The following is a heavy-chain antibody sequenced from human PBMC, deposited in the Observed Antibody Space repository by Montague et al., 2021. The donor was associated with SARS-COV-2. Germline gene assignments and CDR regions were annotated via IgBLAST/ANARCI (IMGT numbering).Heavy chain of an antibody. V-gene: IGHV4-59*01. CDR1: VGSISNYY. D-gene: IGHD2-21*02. CDR2: IYDSGSA. J-gene: IGHJ5*02. Sequence: SETLSLTCTVSVGSISNYYWTWIRQPPRKGLEWIGYIYDSGSANYNPSPKSRSTISVDTSNNQFSLRLSSVTAADTAVYYCARAYCGGDCHVGPWGQGILVTVSS. CDR3: ARAYCGGDCHVGP.